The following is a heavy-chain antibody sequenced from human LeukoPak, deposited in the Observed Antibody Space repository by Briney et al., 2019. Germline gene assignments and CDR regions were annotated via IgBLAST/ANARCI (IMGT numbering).Heavy chain of an antibody. CDR1: GFTFSSYG. CDR3: AKDKGVRYYLDY. D-gene: IGHD4-17*01. CDR2: ISYDGSNK. V-gene: IGHV3-30*18. Sequence: GGSLRLSCAASGFTFSSYGMHWVRQAPGKGLEWVAVISYDGSNKYYADSVKGRFTISRDNSKNTLYLQMNSLRAEGTAVYYCAKDKGVRYYLDYWGQGTLVTVSS. J-gene: IGHJ4*02.